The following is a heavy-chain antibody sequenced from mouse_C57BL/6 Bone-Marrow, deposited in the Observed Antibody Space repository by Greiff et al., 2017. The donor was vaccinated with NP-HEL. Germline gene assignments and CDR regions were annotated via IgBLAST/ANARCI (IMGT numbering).Heavy chain of an antibody. V-gene: IGHV1-72*01. CDR1: GYTFTSYW. CDR3: VKRSSGYVGWFAY. J-gene: IGHJ3*01. D-gene: IGHD3-2*02. CDR2: IDPNSGGT. Sequence: VQLQQPWAELVKPGASVKLSCKASGYTFTSYWMHWVKQRPGRGLEWIGRIDPNSGGTKYNEKFKSKATLTVDQPSSTAYMQLSSLTSKDSAVYYCVKRSSGYVGWFAYWGRGTLVTVSA.